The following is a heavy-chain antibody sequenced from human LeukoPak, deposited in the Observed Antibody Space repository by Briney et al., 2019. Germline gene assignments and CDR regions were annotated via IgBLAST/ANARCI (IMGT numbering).Heavy chain of an antibody. D-gene: IGHD1-14*01. CDR3: AKCTPEPYFDY. V-gene: IGHV3-23*01. CDR1: GFTFSSYA. CDR2: ISGSGGST. J-gene: IGHJ4*02. Sequence: GGSLRPSCAASGFTFSSYAMSWVRQAPGRGLEWVSVISGSGGSTYYADSVKGRFTISRDNSKNTLYLQMNSLRAEDTAVYYCAKCTPEPYFDYWGQGTLVTVSS.